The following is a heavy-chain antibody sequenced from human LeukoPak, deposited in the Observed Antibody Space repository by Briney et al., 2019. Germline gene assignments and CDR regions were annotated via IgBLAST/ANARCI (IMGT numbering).Heavy chain of an antibody. CDR3: ARVSTSSWYSFDY. CDR2: INHSGST. Sequence: SETLSLTCAVYGGSFSGYYWTWIRQPPGKGLEWIGEINHSGSTNYNPSLKSRVAISTDPSKKQFSLNLSSVTAADTAVYYCARVSTSSWYSFDYWGQGTLVTVSS. D-gene: IGHD6-13*01. CDR1: GGSFSGYY. J-gene: IGHJ4*02. V-gene: IGHV4-34*01.